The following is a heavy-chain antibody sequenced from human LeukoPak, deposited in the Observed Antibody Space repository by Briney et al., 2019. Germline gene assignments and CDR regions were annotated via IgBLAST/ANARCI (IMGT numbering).Heavy chain of an antibody. Sequence: GGSLRLSCAASGFTFNSYALHWLRQAPGKGLEWVAVISYDGDNQYYSESVKGRFTISRDNSKNTLYLQMNSLRAEDTAVYYCARAKNGGDAFDIWGQGTMVTVSS. CDR2: ISYDGDNQ. J-gene: IGHJ3*02. D-gene: IGHD3-16*01. CDR3: ARAKNGGDAFDI. V-gene: IGHV3-30*04. CDR1: GFTFNSYA.